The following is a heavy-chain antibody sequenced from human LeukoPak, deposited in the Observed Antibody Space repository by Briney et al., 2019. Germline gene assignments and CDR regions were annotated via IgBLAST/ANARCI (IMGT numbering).Heavy chain of an antibody. D-gene: IGHD6-13*01. CDR1: GFTFSSYW. J-gene: IGHJ4*02. V-gene: IGHV3-74*01. Sequence: GGSLRLSCAASGFTFSSYWMYWVRQAPGKGLVCVSRINSDGSSTSYADSVKGRFIISRDNAKNTLYLQMNSLRVEDTAVYYCARDFMYSISCAGCWGQGTLVTVSS. CDR2: INSDGSST. CDR3: ARDFMYSISCAGC.